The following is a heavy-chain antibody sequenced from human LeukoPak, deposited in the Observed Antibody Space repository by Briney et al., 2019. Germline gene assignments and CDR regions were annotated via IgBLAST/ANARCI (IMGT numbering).Heavy chain of an antibody. J-gene: IGHJ5*02. CDR2: IYPGDSDT. Sequence: GESLQISCQGSGYSFTSYWIGWVRPMPGKGLEWMGIIYPGDSDTRYRPSFQGQVTISADKAISTAYLQWSSLKASYTAMYYCARQEVRGVPYNWFDPWGQGTLVTVSS. D-gene: IGHD3-10*01. V-gene: IGHV5-51*01. CDR3: ARQEVRGVPYNWFDP. CDR1: GYSFTSYW.